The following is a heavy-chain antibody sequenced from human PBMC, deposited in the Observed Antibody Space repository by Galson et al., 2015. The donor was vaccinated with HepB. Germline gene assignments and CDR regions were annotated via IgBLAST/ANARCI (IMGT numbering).Heavy chain of an antibody. D-gene: IGHD5-12*01. V-gene: IGHV3-15*07. Sequence: SLRLSCAASGFTLSNDWMNWVRQAPGKGLEWVGRIKSKTDGGTTDYAAPVKGRFTIARDDSKNTLCLQMNSLKTEDTAVYYCTTSVVANSHDAFDIWGQGTIVTVSS. CDR1: GFTLSNDW. CDR2: IKSKTDGGTT. J-gene: IGHJ3*02. CDR3: TTSVVANSHDAFDI.